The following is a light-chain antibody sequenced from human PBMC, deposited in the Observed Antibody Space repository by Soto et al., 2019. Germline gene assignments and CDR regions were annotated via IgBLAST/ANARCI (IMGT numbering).Light chain of an antibody. CDR3: QQRSNWPIT. V-gene: IGKV3-11*01. CDR2: DAS. Sequence: EIVLTQSPATLSLSPGERATLSCRASQSVSSYLAWYQQKPGQAPRLLIYDASNRATAIPARFSGSGSGTDFTHTISSLEPEDFAVYYCQQRSNWPITFGPGTKVEIK. CDR1: QSVSSY. J-gene: IGKJ3*01.